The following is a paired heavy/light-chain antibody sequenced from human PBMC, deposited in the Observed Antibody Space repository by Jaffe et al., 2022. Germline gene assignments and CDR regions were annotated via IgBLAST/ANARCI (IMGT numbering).Light chain of an antibody. CDR1: SSNIGNNY. CDR2: ENN. V-gene: IGLV1-51*02. J-gene: IGLJ1*01. Sequence: QSVLTQPPSVSAAPGQKVSISCSGSSSNIGNNYVSWYQQLPGTAPKLLIYENNGRPSGIPDRFSGSKSGTSATLGITGLQTGDEADYYCGTWDSSLSAYVFGTGTKVTVL. CDR3: GTWDSSLSAYV.
Heavy chain of an antibody. D-gene: IGHD2-2*01. CDR3: ARKVPSAASNNWFDP. J-gene: IGHJ5*02. Sequence: EVQLLESGGGLVQPGGSLRLSCVASGFTFRSYAMNWVRQAPGKGLEWVSVISGSGGTTYYAESVKGRFTISRDNSKNTLYLQMSSLTVEDTALYYCARKVPSAASNNWFDPWGQGTLVTVSS. CDR1: GFTFRSYA. V-gene: IGHV3-23*01. CDR2: ISGSGGTT.